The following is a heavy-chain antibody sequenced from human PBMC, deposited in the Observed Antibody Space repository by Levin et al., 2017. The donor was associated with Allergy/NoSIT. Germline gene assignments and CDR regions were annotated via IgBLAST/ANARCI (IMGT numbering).Heavy chain of an antibody. Sequence: GGSLRLSCAASGFTVSTNYMSWVRQAPGKGLEWVSVIYSGGSTYYADSVKGRFTISRDNSKNTLYLQMNSLRAEDTAVYYCARGGGGGYYGSTNDYWGQGTLVTVSS. D-gene: IGHD3-22*01. CDR3: ARGGGGGYYGSTNDY. CDR1: GFTVSTNY. CDR2: IYSGGST. J-gene: IGHJ4*02. V-gene: IGHV3-53*01.